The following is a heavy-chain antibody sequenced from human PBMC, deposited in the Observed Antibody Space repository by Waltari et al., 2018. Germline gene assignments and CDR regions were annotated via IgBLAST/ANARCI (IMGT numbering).Heavy chain of an antibody. CDR2: MNPNSGNT. CDR3: ARGQYMVRGVNYYYYYGMDV. D-gene: IGHD3-10*01. V-gene: IGHV1-8*02. CDR1: GYTFTSYD. Sequence: QVQLVQSGAEVKKPGASVKVSCKASGYTFTSYDINWVRQATGQGLEWMGWMNPNSGNTGYAQKFQGRVTMTRNTSISTAYMELSSLRSEDTAVYYCARGQYMVRGVNYYYYYGMDVWGQGTTVTVSS. J-gene: IGHJ6*02.